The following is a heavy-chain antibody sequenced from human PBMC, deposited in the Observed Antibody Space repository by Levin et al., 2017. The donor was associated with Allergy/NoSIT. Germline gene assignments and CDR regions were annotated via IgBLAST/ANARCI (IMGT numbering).Heavy chain of an antibody. V-gene: IGHV3-7*04. CDR1: GFTFSSYW. CDR3: AREGLQATETTSDAFDS. CDR2: IKQDGSEK. J-gene: IGHJ3*02. Sequence: GGSLRLSCAASGFTFSSYWMSWVRQSPGKGLEWVANIKQDGSEKYYVDSVKGRFTISRDNAKNSLYLQMNSLRAEDTAVYYCAREGLQATETTSDAFDSWGQGTMVTVSS. D-gene: IGHD1-14*01.